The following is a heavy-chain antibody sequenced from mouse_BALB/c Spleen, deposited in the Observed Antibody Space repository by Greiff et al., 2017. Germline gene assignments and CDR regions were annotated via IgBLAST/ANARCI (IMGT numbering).Heavy chain of an antibody. CDR2: ISSGGST. J-gene: IGHJ2*01. CDR1: GFTFSSYA. D-gene: IGHD4-1*01. V-gene: IGHV5-6-5*01. Sequence: DVKLVESGGGLVKPGGSLKLSCAASGFTFSSYAMSWVRQTPEKRLEWVASISSGGSTYYPDSVKGRFTISRDNARNILYLQMSSLRSEDTAMYYCARGWGGPDYWGQGTTLTVSS. CDR3: ARGWGGPDY.